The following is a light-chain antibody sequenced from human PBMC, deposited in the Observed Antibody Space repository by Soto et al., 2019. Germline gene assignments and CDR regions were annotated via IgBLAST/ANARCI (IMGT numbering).Light chain of an antibody. CDR1: SSDVGSYNL. V-gene: IGLV2-23*01. Sequence: QSALTQPASVSGSPGQSITISCTGTSSDVGSYNLVSWYQQHPGKAPKLMIYEGSKRPSGASNRFSGSKSGNTASLTISGLQVEDEADYYCCSYAGSSTLVFGGGTKVTVL. J-gene: IGLJ2*01. CDR2: EGS. CDR3: CSYAGSSTLV.